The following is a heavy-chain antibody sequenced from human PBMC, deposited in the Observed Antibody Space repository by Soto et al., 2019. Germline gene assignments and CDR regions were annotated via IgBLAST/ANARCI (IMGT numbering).Heavy chain of an antibody. CDR3: ASSGIVGREVNTWFDP. Sequence: SETLSLTCTVSAGSITTSYWSWIRQPLGKALEWIGYISYRGSTNYNPSLKSRLTISIDASKSQISLKLTSMTTADTAVYYCASSGIVGREVNTWFDPWGQGTLVTVSS. J-gene: IGHJ5*02. CDR2: ISYRGST. V-gene: IGHV4-59*01. CDR1: AGSITTSY. D-gene: IGHD3-22*01.